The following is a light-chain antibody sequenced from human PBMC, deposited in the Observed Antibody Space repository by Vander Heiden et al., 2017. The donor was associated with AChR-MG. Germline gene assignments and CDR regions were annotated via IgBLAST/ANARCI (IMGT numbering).Light chain of an antibody. J-gene: IGLJ3*02. Sequence: HSVLTQPPSVPGGPGPRVTISCTGSSSNIVTTYAVHRYQHVPGTPPQPTLYDDTNRPSGVPDRCSASRAGTSASLAITGLQADDEAVYYCQSYDDRLSGWGVFGGGTKLTIL. CDR3: QSYDDRLSGWGV. CDR1: SSNIVTTYA. CDR2: DDT. V-gene: IGLV1-40*01.